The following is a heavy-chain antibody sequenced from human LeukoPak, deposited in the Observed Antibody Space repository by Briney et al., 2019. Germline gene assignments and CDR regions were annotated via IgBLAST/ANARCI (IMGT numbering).Heavy chain of an antibody. CDR2: IKSKTDGGTT. D-gene: IGHD4-17*01. Sequence: GGSLRLXCTASGSSGFTFISAWMSWVRQAPGKGLEWVGRIKSKTDGGTTDYAAPVKGRFTISRDDSKTTVFLQMNSLKTEDTAVYYCTTVQDYGEAGDWGQGTLVTVSS. V-gene: IGHV3-15*01. CDR3: TTVQDYGEAGD. CDR1: GFTFISAW. J-gene: IGHJ4*02.